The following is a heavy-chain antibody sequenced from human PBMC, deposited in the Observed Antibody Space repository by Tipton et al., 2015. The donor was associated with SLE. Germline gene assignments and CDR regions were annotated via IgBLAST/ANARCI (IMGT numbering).Heavy chain of an antibody. CDR2: IYYSGST. CDR1: GVSISTSRYY. D-gene: IGHD6-13*01. J-gene: IGHJ4*02. Sequence: TLSLTCSVSGVSISTSRYYWGWIRQPPGKGLEWIGYIYYSGSTNYNPSLKSRVTISVDTSRNQFSLKLSSVTAADTAVYYCARSAGYGSNWAHFDYWGQGTLVTVSS. V-gene: IGHV4-61*05. CDR3: ARSAGYGSNWAHFDY.